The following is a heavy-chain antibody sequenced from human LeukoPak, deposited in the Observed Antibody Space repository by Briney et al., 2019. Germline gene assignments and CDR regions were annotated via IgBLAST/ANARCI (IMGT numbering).Heavy chain of an antibody. D-gene: IGHD2-15*01. CDR1: GYTFTKYH. CDR3: ARVGGWHRYFFDY. CDR2: ITPSDGST. Sequence: ASVKVCCKASGYTFTKYHMHWVRQAPGQGLEWMGMITPSDGSTNYAQKFQGRVTMTRDMSTSTVYMELSSLRSEDTAVYYCARVGGWHRYFFDYWGQGTLLTVSS. V-gene: IGHV1-46*01. J-gene: IGHJ4*02.